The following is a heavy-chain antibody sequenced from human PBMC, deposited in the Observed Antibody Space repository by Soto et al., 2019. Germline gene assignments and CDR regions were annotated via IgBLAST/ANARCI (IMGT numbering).Heavy chain of an antibody. CDR1: GFTFSSYA. CDR3: ARYTGYYRNFDY. Sequence: GGSLRLSCAASGFTFSSYAMSWVRQAPGKGLEWVSYISSSGSTIYYADSVKGRFTISRDNAKNSLYLQMNSLRAEDTAVYYCARYTGYYRNFDYWGQGTLVTVSS. V-gene: IGHV3-48*04. CDR2: ISSSGSTI. J-gene: IGHJ4*02. D-gene: IGHD3-3*01.